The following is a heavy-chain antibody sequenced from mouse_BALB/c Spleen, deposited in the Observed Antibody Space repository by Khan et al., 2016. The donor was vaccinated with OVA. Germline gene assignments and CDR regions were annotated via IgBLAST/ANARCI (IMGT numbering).Heavy chain of an antibody. D-gene: IGHD1-1*02. J-gene: IGHJ4*01. CDR3: ARENYYGRGCYAMDY. CDR1: GYTFTSYW. Sequence: DLVKPGTSVKLSCKASGYTFTSYWINWIKQRPGQGLEWIGRIGPGSSNSYYNEMFKGKASLTVDTSSSTAYIQLSSLSSEDSAVYVGARENYYGRGCYAMDYWGQGSSVTVSS. CDR2: IGPGSSNS. V-gene: IGHV1S41*01.